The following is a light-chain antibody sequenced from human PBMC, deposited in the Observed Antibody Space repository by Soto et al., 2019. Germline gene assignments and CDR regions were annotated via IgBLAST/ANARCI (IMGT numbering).Light chain of an antibody. J-gene: IGKJ1*01. CDR3: LQYDTAPRT. CDR2: GAS. V-gene: IGKV3-20*01. CDR1: QFITTKK. Sequence: EIVLTQSPGTLSLSPGERATLSCRASQFITTKKLAWYQHKPGQTPRLLIYGASSRAPGIPDRFSGSGSGTDFTLTISRLGPEDFAVYYCLQYDTAPRTFGQGTKVDIK.